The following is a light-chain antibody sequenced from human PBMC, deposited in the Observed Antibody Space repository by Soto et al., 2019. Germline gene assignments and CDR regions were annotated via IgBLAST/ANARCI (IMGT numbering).Light chain of an antibody. J-gene: IGLJ1*01. CDR1: NSDVGAYSY. CDR2: DVG. V-gene: IGLV2-14*03. CDR3: SSYTAFTTYV. Sequence: QSVLAQPASVSGSPGQSITISCTGTNSDVGAYSYVSWYQQYPGKAPKLLIYDVGARPSGISDRFSGSKSGSTASLTISGLQAEDEADYYCSSYTAFTTYVFGSGTKVTV.